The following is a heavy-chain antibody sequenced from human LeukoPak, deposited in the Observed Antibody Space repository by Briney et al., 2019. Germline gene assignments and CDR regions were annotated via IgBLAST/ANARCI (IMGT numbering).Heavy chain of an antibody. J-gene: IGHJ5*02. Sequence: PGRSLRLSCAASGFTFSSYAMHWVRQAPGKGLEWVAVISYDGSNKYYADSVNGRFTISRDTSKNTLYLQMNSLRAEDTAVYYCAREDGGYSSGWWNNWFDPWGQGTLVTVSS. D-gene: IGHD6-19*01. CDR3: AREDGGYSSGWWNNWFDP. CDR2: ISYDGSNK. CDR1: GFTFSSYA. V-gene: IGHV3-30*04.